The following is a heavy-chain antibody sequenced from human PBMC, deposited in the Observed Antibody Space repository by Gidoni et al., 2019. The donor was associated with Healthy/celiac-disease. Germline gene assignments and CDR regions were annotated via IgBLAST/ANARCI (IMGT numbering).Heavy chain of an antibody. Sequence: QVQLVESGGGVVQPGRSLRLSCAASGFTFSSYGMHWVRQAPGKGLEWVAVISYDGSNKYYADSVKGRFTISRDNSKNTLYLQMNSLRAEDTAVYYCASLDGDYELAFDIWGQGTMVTVSS. CDR2: ISYDGSNK. CDR3: ASLDGDYELAFDI. D-gene: IGHD4-17*01. CDR1: GFTFSSYG. V-gene: IGHV3-30*03. J-gene: IGHJ3*02.